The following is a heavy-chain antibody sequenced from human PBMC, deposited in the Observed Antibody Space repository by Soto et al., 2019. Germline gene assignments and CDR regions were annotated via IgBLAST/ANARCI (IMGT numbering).Heavy chain of an antibody. CDR2: INHSGST. V-gene: IGHV4-34*01. J-gene: IGHJ4*02. Sequence: SETLSLTCAVYGGSFSGYYWSWIRQPPGKGLEWIGEINHSGSTNYNPSLKSRVTISVDTSKNQFSLKLSSVTAADTAVYYCARGRVITIFGVVTMYYFDYWGQGTLVTVSS. D-gene: IGHD3-3*01. CDR1: GGSFSGYY. CDR3: ARGRVITIFGVVTMYYFDY.